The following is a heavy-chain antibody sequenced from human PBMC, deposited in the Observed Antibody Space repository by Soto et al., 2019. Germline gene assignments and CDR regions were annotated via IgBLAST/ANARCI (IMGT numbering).Heavy chain of an antibody. V-gene: IGHV1-69*13. CDR3: ARGGSGYTWLNEF. D-gene: IGHD3-22*01. CDR1: GGLFSSYP. Sequence: SVKVSCKASGGLFSSYPISWVRQVPGQGLEWMGGIIPVFQTAYCTQRFQGRVTITADESTNTAYMELSSLRSEDTAIYFCARGGSGYTWLNEFWGQGTLVTVSS. J-gene: IGHJ4*02. CDR2: IIPVFQTA.